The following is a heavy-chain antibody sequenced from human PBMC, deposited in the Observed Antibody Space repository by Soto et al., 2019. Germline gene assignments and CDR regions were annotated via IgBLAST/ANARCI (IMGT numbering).Heavy chain of an antibody. CDR1: GFTFSSYS. D-gene: IGHD3-16*02. CDR2: ISSSSSYI. CDR3: ARPLRELSLSTAPFDY. V-gene: IGHV3-21*01. Sequence: GGSVRLSCAASGFTFSSYSMNWGRQAPGKGLEWVSSISSSSSYIYYADSVKGRFTISRDNAKNSLYLQMNSLRAEDTAVYYCARPLRELSLSTAPFDYWGQGTLVTVSS. J-gene: IGHJ4*02.